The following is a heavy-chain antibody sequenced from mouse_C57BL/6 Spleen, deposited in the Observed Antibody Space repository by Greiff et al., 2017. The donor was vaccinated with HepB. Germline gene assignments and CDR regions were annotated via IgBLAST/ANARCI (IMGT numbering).Heavy chain of an antibody. CDR1: GYTFTNYW. CDR2: IYPGGGYT. Sequence: VQLQESGAELVRPGTSVKMSCKASGYTFTNYWIGWAKQRPGHGLEWIGDIYPGGGYTNYNEKFKGKATLTADKSSSTAYMQFSSLTSEDSAIYYCARYYDYDAWYFDVWGTGTTVTVSS. V-gene: IGHV1-63*01. J-gene: IGHJ1*03. CDR3: ARYYDYDAWYFDV. D-gene: IGHD2-4*01.